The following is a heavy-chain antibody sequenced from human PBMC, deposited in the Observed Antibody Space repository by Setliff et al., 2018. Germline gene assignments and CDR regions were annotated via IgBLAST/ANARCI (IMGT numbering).Heavy chain of an antibody. CDR3: ARDGASFFWSSGLRGGDYMDV. J-gene: IGHJ6*03. D-gene: IGHD3-3*01. CDR2: ITYDGSTK. Sequence: GGSLRLSCAASGFTFTSYAMHWVRQAPGKGLEWVAVITYDGSTKYHADSVKGRFTISRDNSKNTLYLQMNSLRAEDTAIYYCARDGASFFWSSGLRGGDYMDVWGKGTTVTVSS. CDR1: GFTFTSYA. V-gene: IGHV3-30*01.